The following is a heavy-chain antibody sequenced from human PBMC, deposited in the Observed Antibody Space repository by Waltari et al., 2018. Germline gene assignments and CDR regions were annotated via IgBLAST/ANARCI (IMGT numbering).Heavy chain of an antibody. D-gene: IGHD4-4*01. CDR3: ARGLYYSNYDYYFDS. V-gene: IGHV3-7*01. Sequence: EVQLVESGGGLVQPGGSLRLSCAASGFTFSHSWMRWVRQTPGKGLEWVGNIKEDGSGKYYVDSVKGRFTISRDDAKKSLHLQMDSLRAEDTAVYFCARGLYYSNYDYYFDSWGQGTLVIVSS. J-gene: IGHJ4*02. CDR2: IKEDGSGK. CDR1: GFTFSHSW.